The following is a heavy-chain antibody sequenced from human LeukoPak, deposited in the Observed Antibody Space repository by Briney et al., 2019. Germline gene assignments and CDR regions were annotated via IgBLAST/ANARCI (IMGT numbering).Heavy chain of an antibody. Sequence: ASVKVSCKASGYTFSGYYIHWVRQAPGQGLEWMGWISAYNGNTNYAQKLQGRVTMTTDTSTSTAYMELRSLRSDDTAVYYCARVYYGSGSYYFDYWGQGTLVTVSS. CDR3: ARVYYGSGSYYFDY. J-gene: IGHJ4*02. D-gene: IGHD3-10*01. CDR1: GYTFSGYY. CDR2: ISAYNGNT. V-gene: IGHV1-18*04.